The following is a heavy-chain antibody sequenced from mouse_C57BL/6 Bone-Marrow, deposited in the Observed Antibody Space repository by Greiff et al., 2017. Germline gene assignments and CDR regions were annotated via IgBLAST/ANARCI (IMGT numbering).Heavy chain of an antibody. V-gene: IGHV1-55*01. Sequence: VQLQQPGAELVKPGASVKLSCTASGYTFTSYWITWVKQRPGQGLEWIGDIYPGGGSTNYNATFKSKATLTVDTSSSTAYMQLSSLTSEDSAVYCGARRWLRRLLYAMDYWGQGTSVTVSS. CDR3: ARRWLRRLLYAMDY. J-gene: IGHJ4*01. CDR1: GYTFTSYW. CDR2: IYPGGGST. D-gene: IGHD2-2*01.